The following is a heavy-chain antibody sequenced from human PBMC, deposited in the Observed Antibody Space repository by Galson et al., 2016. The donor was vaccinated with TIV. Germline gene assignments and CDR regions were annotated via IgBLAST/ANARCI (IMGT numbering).Heavy chain of an antibody. CDR2: IRSNFDGGTT. J-gene: IGHJ4*02. D-gene: IGHD3-3*01. Sequence: SLRLSCAASGFTFSNAWMTWVRQAPGKGPEWVGRIRSNFDGGTTDYAAPVEGRFSISRDDSKNTLYLQMNSLKTEDTAVYFCTDMTGDYDVWNGYWFENWGKGTLVTVSS. CDR3: TDMTGDYDVWNGYWFEN. V-gene: IGHV3-15*01. CDR1: GFTFSNAW.